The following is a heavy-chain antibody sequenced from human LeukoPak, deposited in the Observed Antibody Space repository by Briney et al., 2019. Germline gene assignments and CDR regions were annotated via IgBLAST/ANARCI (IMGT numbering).Heavy chain of an antibody. V-gene: IGHV1-18*01. CDR3: ARNYYDSSGYPRFDY. Sequence: ASVNVSCKASGYTFTSYGISWVRQAPGQGLEWVGWISAYNGNTNYAQNIQARVTMTTDTSASTAYMDLRSVSSDDAAVFYCARNYYDSSGYPRFDYWGQGTLVTVSS. D-gene: IGHD3-22*01. CDR2: ISAYNGNT. J-gene: IGHJ4*02. CDR1: GYTFTSYG.